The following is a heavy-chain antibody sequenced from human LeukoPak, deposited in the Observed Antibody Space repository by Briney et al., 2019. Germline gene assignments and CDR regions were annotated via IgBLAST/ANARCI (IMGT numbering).Heavy chain of an antibody. D-gene: IGHD4-23*01. V-gene: IGHV1-8*01. CDR3: ARDYGGSSGWFDP. CDR1: GYAFTSYD. CDR2: MSPNSDNT. Sequence: ASVKVSCKASGYAFTSYDINWVRQATGQGLEWMGWMSPNSDNTGYAQKFQGRVTFTRDTSISTAYMELRSLTSEDTAVYYCARDYGGSSGWFDPWGQGTLVTVSS. J-gene: IGHJ5*02.